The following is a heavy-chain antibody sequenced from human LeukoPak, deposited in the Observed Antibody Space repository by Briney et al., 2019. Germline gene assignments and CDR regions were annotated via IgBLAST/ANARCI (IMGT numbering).Heavy chain of an antibody. CDR2: IFYTGTT. D-gene: IGHD3-10*01. V-gene: IGHV4-39*07. J-gene: IGHJ4*02. CDR3: ESGTPQRWSSF. Sequence: SETLSLTCTVSGGSISISGYYWAWIRQPPGKGPEWIGSIFYTGTTYYNPSLKSRVTISVDTSKNQFSLKLSSVTAADTAIYYCESGTPQRWSSFWGQGTLVTVSS. CDR1: GGSISISGYY.